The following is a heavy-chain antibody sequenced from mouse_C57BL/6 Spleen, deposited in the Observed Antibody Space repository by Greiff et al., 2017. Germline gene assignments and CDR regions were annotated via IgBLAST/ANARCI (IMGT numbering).Heavy chain of an antibody. J-gene: IGHJ2*01. CDR3: ARGRVSGPYFDY. Sequence: QVQLQQPGTELVKPGASVKLSCKASGYSFTSYWMHWVKQRPGQGLAWIGNINPSNGGTNYNEKFKSKATLTVDKSSSTAYMQLSSLTSEDSAVYYCARGRVSGPYFDYWGQGTTLTVSS. D-gene: IGHD3-2*02. CDR2: INPSNGGT. V-gene: IGHV1-53*01. CDR1: GYSFTSYW.